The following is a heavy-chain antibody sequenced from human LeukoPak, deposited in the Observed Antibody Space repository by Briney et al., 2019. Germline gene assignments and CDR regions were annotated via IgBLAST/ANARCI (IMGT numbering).Heavy chain of an antibody. V-gene: IGHV3-30*18. CDR2: ISYDGSNK. CDR3: AKEVYFGSGSYPDY. Sequence: PGRSLRLSCAASGFTFSSYGMHWVRQAPGKGLEWVAVISYDGSNKYYADSVKGRFTISRDNSKNTLYLQMNSLRVDDTAVYNCAKEVYFGSGSYPDYWGQGTLVTVSS. D-gene: IGHD3-10*01. J-gene: IGHJ4*02. CDR1: GFTFSSYG.